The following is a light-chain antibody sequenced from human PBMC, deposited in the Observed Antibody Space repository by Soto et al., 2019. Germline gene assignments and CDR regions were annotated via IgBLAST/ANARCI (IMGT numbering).Light chain of an antibody. CDR2: DVS. CDR1: SSDVGGYNY. J-gene: IGLJ1*01. CDR3: SSYTSSSIYV. Sequence: QSALTQPASVSGSPGQSITISCTGTSSDVGGYNYVSWYQQHPGKAPKLMLYDVSNRPSGVSNRFSGSKSVNTASLTISGLQAEDEADYYCSSYTSSSIYVFGTGPKLTVL. V-gene: IGLV2-14*01.